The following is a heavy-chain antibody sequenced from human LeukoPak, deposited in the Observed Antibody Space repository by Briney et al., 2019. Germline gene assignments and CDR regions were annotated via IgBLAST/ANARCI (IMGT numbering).Heavy chain of an antibody. Sequence: GGSLRLSCAASGFAFSTENMNWARQAPGKGLEWVSYISTGGGTIYYADSVKGRFSISRDNAKNSLYLQMNSLRAEDTAVYYCVRSGAFGAHNHWGQGTLVTVSS. CDR1: GFAFSTEN. J-gene: IGHJ5*02. D-gene: IGHD4/OR15-4a*01. V-gene: IGHV3-48*01. CDR2: ISTGGGTI. CDR3: VRSGAFGAHNH.